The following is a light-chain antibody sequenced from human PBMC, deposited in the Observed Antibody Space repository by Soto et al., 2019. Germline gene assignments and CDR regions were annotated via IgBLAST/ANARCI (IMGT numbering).Light chain of an antibody. J-gene: IGKJ1*01. V-gene: IGKV1-5*03. CDR1: QTISSW. CDR3: QHYNSYSDA. Sequence: DIQMTQSPSTLSGSVGDRVTITCRASQTISSWLAWYQQKPGKAPKLLIYNASTLKSGVPSRFSGSGSGTEFTLTISILQPDDFATYYCQHYNSYSDAFGQGTKVEL. CDR2: NAS.